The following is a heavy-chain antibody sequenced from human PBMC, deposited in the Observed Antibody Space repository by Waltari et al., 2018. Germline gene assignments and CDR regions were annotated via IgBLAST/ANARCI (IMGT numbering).Heavy chain of an antibody. CDR2: IGSGGGAI. Sequence: EVELVESGGAMVQPGGSLRVSCVASGFSLNGYEMNWVRQAPGKGPEWISYIGSGGGAIYYADAVKGRFTIARDNSKNSLYLQMDSLRVEDTAVYYCARNLGARYYYYGMDVWGLGTTVTVSS. CDR1: GFSLNGYE. D-gene: IGHD1-26*01. V-gene: IGHV3-48*03. J-gene: IGHJ6*02. CDR3: ARNLGARYYYYGMDV.